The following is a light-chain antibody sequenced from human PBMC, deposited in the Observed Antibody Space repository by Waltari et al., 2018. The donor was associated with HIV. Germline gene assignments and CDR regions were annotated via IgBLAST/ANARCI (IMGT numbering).Light chain of an antibody. Sequence: QSALTQPASVSGSPGQSITISCTGTSSDVGGYNYVSWYQQPPGKAPKLMIYDVSNRPSGVSNRFSGSKSGNTASLTISGLQAEDEADYYCSSYTSNITRVFGGGTKLTVL. J-gene: IGLJ3*02. V-gene: IGLV2-14*03. CDR3: SSYTSNITRV. CDR2: DVS. CDR1: SSDVGGYNY.